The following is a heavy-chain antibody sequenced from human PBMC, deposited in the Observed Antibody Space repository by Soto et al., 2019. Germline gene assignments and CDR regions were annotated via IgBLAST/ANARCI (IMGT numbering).Heavy chain of an antibody. D-gene: IGHD4-17*01. V-gene: IGHV3-21*01. CDR2: ISSSSSYI. CDR1: GFTFSSYS. CDR3: ARSYGDYRRPFDY. J-gene: IGHJ4*02. Sequence: GSLRLSCAASGFTFSSYSMNWVRQAPGKGLEWVSSISSSSSYIYYADSVKGRFTISRDNAKNSLYLQKNSLRAEDTAVYYCARSYGDYRRPFDYWGQGTQVTVSS.